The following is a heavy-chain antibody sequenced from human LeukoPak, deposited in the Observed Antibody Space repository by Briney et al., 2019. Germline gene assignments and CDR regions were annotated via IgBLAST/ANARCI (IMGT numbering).Heavy chain of an antibody. CDR1: GGSISGFV. CDR2: IYDTGTT. V-gene: IGHV4-59*12. Sequence: PSETLSLTCTVSGGSISGFVWSWIRQPPGEGLDYIGFIYDTGTTNYNPLLKSRVTLSVDTSKNQFSLKLNSVTAADTAVFYCARDGFVGAADYWGQGTLVTVSS. D-gene: IGHD6-13*01. J-gene: IGHJ4*02. CDR3: ARDGFVGAADY.